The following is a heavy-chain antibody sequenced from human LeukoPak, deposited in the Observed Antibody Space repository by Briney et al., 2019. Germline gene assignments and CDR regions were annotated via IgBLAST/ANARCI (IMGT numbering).Heavy chain of an antibody. D-gene: IGHD5/OR15-5a*01. V-gene: IGHV5-51*01. CDR1: GYRFTSYW. Sequence: PGESLKISCKGSGYRFTSYWIAWVRQMPGKGLEWMGIIFPADSDTGYSPSFQGQVTISADKSISTAYLQWSSLKASDTAMYYCARRVSLNGMDVWGQGTTVTVSS. J-gene: IGHJ6*02. CDR3: ARRVSLNGMDV. CDR2: IFPADSDT.